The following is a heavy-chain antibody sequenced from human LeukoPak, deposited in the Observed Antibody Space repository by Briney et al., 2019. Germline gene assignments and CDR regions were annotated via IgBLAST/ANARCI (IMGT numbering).Heavy chain of an antibody. CDR2: IRYDGSNK. CDR3: AREGAYCGGDCYFDY. J-gene: IGHJ4*02. V-gene: IGHV3-30*02. D-gene: IGHD2-21*01. Sequence: PGGSLRLSCAASGFTFSSYGMHWVRQAPGKGLEWVAFIRYDGSNKYYADSVKGRFTISRDNSKNTLYLQMNSLRSEDTAVYYCAREGAYCGGDCYFDYWGQGTLVTVSS. CDR1: GFTFSSYG.